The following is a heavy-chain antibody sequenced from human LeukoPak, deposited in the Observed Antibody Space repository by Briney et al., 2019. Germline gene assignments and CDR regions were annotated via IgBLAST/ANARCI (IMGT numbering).Heavy chain of an antibody. CDR2: ISGSGGST. Sequence: GGSLRLSCAASGFTFNSYAMSWVRQAPGKGLEWVSAISGSGGSTFYADSVKGRFTISRDNSKNTLSLQMNSLRAEDTAVYYCAPAPQSAHGDYWGQGTLVTVSS. CDR1: GFTFNSYA. V-gene: IGHV3-23*01. J-gene: IGHJ4*02. CDR3: APAPQSAHGDY.